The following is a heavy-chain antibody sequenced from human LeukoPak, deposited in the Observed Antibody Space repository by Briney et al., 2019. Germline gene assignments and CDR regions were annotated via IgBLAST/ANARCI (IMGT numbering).Heavy chain of an antibody. CDR2: ISGTSSTI. CDR1: GFTFSGYG. J-gene: IGHJ4*02. D-gene: IGHD2-2*01. CDR3: ARDTFQPGLIDS. Sequence: PGGSLRLSCAGSGFTFSGYGMNWVRQAPGKGLEWISYISGTSSTIYYADSVKGRFTISRDNAKNLLYLQMNSLRAEDTAVYYCARDTFQPGLIDSWGQGTLVTVSS. V-gene: IGHV3-48*04.